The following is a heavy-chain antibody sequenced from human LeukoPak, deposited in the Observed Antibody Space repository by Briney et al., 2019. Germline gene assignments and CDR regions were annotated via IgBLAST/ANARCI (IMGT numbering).Heavy chain of an antibody. CDR2: MYLSGTT. V-gene: IGHV4-4*02. CDR3: AGLVGRYSSGLYYYYFDY. CDR1: GDSINSLDL. Sequence: KPSETLSLTCTVSGDSINSLDLWSWVRQPLGKGLEWIGEMYLSGTTHSNPSVKSRVTISIDKSKNQFFLNLSSVTAADTAVYYCAGLVGRYSSGLYYYYFDYWGQGTLVTVSS. D-gene: IGHD3-22*01. J-gene: IGHJ4*02.